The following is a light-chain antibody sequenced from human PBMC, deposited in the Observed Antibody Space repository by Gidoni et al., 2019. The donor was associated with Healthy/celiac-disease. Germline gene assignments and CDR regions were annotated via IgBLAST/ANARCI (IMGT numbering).Light chain of an antibody. CDR2: AAS. CDR3: QGGLT. Sequence: IQLTQSPSSLSASVGDRVTITCRASQGISSYLAWYQQKPGKAPKLLIYAASTLQSGVPSRFSGSGSGTDFTLPISSLQPEDFATYYCQGGLTFGGGTKVEIK. J-gene: IGKJ4*01. CDR1: QGISSY. V-gene: IGKV1-9*01.